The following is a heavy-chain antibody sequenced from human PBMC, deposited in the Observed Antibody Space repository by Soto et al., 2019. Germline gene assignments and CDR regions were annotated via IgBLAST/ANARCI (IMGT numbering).Heavy chain of an antibody. CDR1: GYTFTSYG. CDR3: ARDNDGQLPCTIYYYYYGMDV. CDR2: ISAYNGNT. V-gene: IGHV1-18*04. D-gene: IGHD2-2*01. Sequence: ASVKVSCKASGYTFTSYGISWLRQAPGQGLEWMGWISAYNGNTNYAQKLQGRVTMTTDTSTSTAYMELRSLRTDDTAVYYCARDNDGQLPCTIYYYYYGMDVWGQGTTVTVSS. J-gene: IGHJ6*02.